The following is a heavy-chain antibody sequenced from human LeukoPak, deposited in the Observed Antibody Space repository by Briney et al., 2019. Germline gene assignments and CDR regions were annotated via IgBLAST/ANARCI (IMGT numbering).Heavy chain of an antibody. V-gene: IGHV1-18*01. Sequence: GASVKVSCKASGYTFTSYGISWVRQAPGQGLEWMGWISAYKGNTNYAQKLQGRVTMTTDTSTSTAYMELRSLRSDDTAVYYCARGSLYYYDSSGYYYPFDYWGQGTLVTVSS. J-gene: IGHJ4*02. CDR3: ARGSLYYYDSSGYYYPFDY. D-gene: IGHD3-22*01. CDR1: GYTFTSYG. CDR2: ISAYKGNT.